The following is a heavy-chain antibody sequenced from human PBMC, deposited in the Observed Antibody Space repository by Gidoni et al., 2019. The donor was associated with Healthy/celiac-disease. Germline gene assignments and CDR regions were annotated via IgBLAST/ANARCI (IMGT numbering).Heavy chain of an antibody. CDR3: ARHQSYYYDSSGYYYYYYGMDV. CDR1: GYTFTGYY. D-gene: IGHD3-22*01. Sequence: QVQLVQSGAEVKKPGASVKVYCKASGYTFTGYYMHWVRQAPGQGLEWMGWINPNSGGTNYAQKFQGRVTMTRDTSISTAYMELSRLRSDDTAVYYCARHQSYYYDSSGYYYYYYGMDVWGQGTTVTVSS. V-gene: IGHV1-2*02. CDR2: INPNSGGT. J-gene: IGHJ6*02.